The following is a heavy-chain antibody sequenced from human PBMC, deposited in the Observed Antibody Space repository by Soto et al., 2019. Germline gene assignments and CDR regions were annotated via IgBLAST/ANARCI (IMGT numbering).Heavy chain of an antibody. J-gene: IGHJ4*02. D-gene: IGHD2-21*01. V-gene: IGHV3-74*01. CDR3: ARRFPNYSNFAY. CDR1: GFTFSNYW. Sequence: EVQLVESGGGLFQPEGSLRLSCEASGFTFSNYWMHWVRQAPGKGLVWVSRINNDGSDPIYADSVKGRFTISRDNAKNTVYLQMSRLRAHHTAVHYCARRFPNYSNFAYWGQGSLVTVSS. CDR2: INNDGSDP.